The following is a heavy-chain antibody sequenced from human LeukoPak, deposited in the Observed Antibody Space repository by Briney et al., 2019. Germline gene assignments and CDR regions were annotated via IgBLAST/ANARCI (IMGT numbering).Heavy chain of an antibody. CDR1: GGSFSGYY. D-gene: IGHD1-20*01. CDR2: INHSGST. Sequence: SETLSLTCAVYGGSFSGYYWSWIRQPPGKGLEWIGEINHSGSTNYNPSLKSRVTISVDTSKNQFSLKLSSVTAADTAVYYCASTRYNWNDGWNRCGMDVWGQGTTVTVSS. V-gene: IGHV4-34*01. J-gene: IGHJ6*02. CDR3: ASTRYNWNDGWNRCGMDV.